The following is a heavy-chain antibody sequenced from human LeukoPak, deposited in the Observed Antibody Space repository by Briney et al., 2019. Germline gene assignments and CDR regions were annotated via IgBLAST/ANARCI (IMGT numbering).Heavy chain of an antibody. CDR2: ISGSGGST. J-gene: IGHJ4*02. D-gene: IGHD3-3*01. CDR1: GFTFSSYA. Sequence: GGSLRLSCAASGFTFSSYAMSWVRQAPGKGLEWVSAISGSGGSTYYADSVKGRFTISRDNSKNTLYLQMNSLRAEDTAVYYCAKDDGGLITIFGVVNPFDYWGQGTLVTVSS. CDR3: AKDDGGLITIFGVVNPFDY. V-gene: IGHV3-23*01.